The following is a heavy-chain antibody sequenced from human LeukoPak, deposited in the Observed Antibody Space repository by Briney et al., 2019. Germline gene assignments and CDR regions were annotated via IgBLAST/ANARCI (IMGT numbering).Heavy chain of an antibody. CDR3: AREGGSYYHWFYP. V-gene: IGHV4-61*01. CDR2: IFYSGST. Sequence: SETLSLTCTVSGGSISSSSYYWGWIRQPPGKGMEWIENIFYSGSTNYNPSLKSRFTISLDTSKNQFSLKLTSVSAADTAVYYCAREGGSYYHWFYPWGQGTLGTVSP. J-gene: IGHJ5*02. CDR1: GGSISSSSYY. D-gene: IGHD1-26*01.